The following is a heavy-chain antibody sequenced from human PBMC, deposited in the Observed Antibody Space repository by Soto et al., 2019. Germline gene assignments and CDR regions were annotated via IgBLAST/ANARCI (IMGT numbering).Heavy chain of an antibody. V-gene: IGHV1-46*01. J-gene: IGHJ6*02. Sequence: QVQLVQSGAEVKKPGASVKVSCKASGYTFTSYYMHWVRQAPGQGLEWMGIINPSGGSTSYAQKFQGRVTMTRDTSTSTVYMERSSLRSEDTAVYYCARDGGSIYTVTTDSYGMDVWGQGTTVTVSS. CDR1: GYTFTSYY. D-gene: IGHD4-17*01. CDR2: INPSGGST. CDR3: ARDGGSIYTVTTDSYGMDV.